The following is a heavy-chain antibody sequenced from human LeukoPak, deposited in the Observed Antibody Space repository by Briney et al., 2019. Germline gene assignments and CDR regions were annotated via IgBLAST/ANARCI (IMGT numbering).Heavy chain of an antibody. CDR2: INPSGGST. J-gene: IGHJ4*02. CDR1: GYTFTSYY. V-gene: IGHV1-46*01. Sequence: GASVKVSCKASGYTFTSYYMHWVRQAPGQGLEWMGIINPSGGSTSYAQKFQGRVTMTRDTSTGTVYMELSSLRSEDTAVYYCARGGYDYFSRKTLNPLPDYWGQGTLVTVSS. CDR3: ARGGYDYFSRKTLNPLPDY. D-gene: IGHD5-12*01.